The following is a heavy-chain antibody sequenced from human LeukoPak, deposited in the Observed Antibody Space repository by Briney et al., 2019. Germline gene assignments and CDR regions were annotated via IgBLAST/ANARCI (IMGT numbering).Heavy chain of an antibody. J-gene: IGHJ4*02. CDR3: AKDRYSYAFEYSDS. CDR1: GFTVSNNY. D-gene: IGHD5-18*01. V-gene: IGHV3-53*05. CDR2: IYSGGST. Sequence: GGSLRLSCAASGFTVSNNYMSWVRQAPGKGLEWVSVIYSGGSTYCADSVKGRFTISRDNSKNTLSLQASSLRTEDTAVYYCAKDRYSYAFEYSDSWGQGTLVTVSS.